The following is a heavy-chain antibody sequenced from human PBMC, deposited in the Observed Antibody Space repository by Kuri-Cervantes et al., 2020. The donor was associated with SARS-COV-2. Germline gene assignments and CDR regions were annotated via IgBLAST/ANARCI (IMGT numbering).Heavy chain of an antibody. J-gene: IGHJ6*03. V-gene: IGHV4-38-2*01. CDR2: IYHSGST. D-gene: IGHD3-22*01. CDR1: GYSISSGYY. Sequence: SETLSLTCAVSGYSISSGYYWGWIRQPPGKGLEWIGSIYHSGSTYYNPSLKSRVVILVDRSQQQFSMRLSSLTAADTAVYYCARTYGLLRYVYYMDVWGKGTAVTVSS. CDR3: ARTYGLLRYVYYMDV.